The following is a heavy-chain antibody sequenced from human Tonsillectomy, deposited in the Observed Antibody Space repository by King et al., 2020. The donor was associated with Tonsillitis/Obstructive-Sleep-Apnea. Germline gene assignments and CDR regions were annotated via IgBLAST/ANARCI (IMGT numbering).Heavy chain of an antibody. CDR3: ARDMQGGGTIYPNWFDP. Sequence: QLQESGPGLVKPSGTLSLTSAVSGASISSSNWWSWVRQPPGKGLEWIGEIYHSGSTNYNPSLKSRVTISADKSKNQFSLKLSSVTAADTAVYYCARDMQGGGTIYPNWFDPWGQGTLVTVSS. CDR2: IYHSGST. J-gene: IGHJ5*02. D-gene: IGHD2-15*01. V-gene: IGHV4-4*02. CDR1: GASISSSNW.